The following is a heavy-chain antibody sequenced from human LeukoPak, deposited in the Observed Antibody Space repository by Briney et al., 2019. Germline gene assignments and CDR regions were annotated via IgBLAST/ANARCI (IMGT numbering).Heavy chain of an antibody. D-gene: IGHD6-13*01. CDR2: ISYDGSNK. CDR3: ARGDSSSRGAYFDY. Sequence: GRSLRLSCAASGFTFSSYAMHWVRQAPGKGLEWVAVISYDGSNKYYADSAKGRFTISRDNSKNTLYLQMNSLRAEDTAVYYCARGDSSSRGAYFDYWGQGTLVTVSS. J-gene: IGHJ4*02. V-gene: IGHV3-30*04. CDR1: GFTFSSYA.